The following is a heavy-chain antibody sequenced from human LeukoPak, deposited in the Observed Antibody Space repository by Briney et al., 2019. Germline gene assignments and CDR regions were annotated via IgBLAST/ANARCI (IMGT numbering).Heavy chain of an antibody. CDR1: GGSFSGYY. D-gene: IGHD3-9*01. J-gene: IGHJ6*02. Sequence: PSETLSLTCAVYGGSFSGYYWSWIRQPPGKGLEWIGEINHSGSTNYNPSLKSRVTISVDTSKNQFSLKLGSVTAADTAVYYCARGALLRYFDWLPIVHYGMDVWGQGTTVTVSS. CDR2: INHSGST. CDR3: ARGALLRYFDWLPIVHYGMDV. V-gene: IGHV4-34*01.